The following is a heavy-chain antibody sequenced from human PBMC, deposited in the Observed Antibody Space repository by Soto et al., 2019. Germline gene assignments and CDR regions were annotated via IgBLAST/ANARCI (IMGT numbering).Heavy chain of an antibody. Sequence: QVQLVQSGAEVKKPGASVKVSCKASGYTFTSYYMHWVRQAPGQGLEWMGIINPSGGSTSYAQKFQGRVTMTRDTYTSTVYMEMSSLRSEDTAVYYCARALRLRLNWFDPWGQGTLVTVSS. V-gene: IGHV1-46*01. D-gene: IGHD4-17*01. CDR1: GYTFTSYY. CDR2: INPSGGST. J-gene: IGHJ5*02. CDR3: ARALRLRLNWFDP.